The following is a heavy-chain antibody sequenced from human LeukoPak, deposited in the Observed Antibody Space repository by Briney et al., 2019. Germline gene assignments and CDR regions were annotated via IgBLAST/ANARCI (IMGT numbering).Heavy chain of an antibody. V-gene: IGHV4-34*01. CDR2: INHSGST. J-gene: IGHJ4*02. CDR3: AQIAVAGRGIFAY. D-gene: IGHD6-19*01. CDR1: GGSFSGYY. Sequence: PSETLSLTCAVYGGSFSGYYWSWIRQPPGKGLEWIGEINHSGSTNYNPSLKSRVTISVDTSKNQFSLKLSSVTAADTAVYYCAQIAVAGRGIFAYWGQGTLVTVSS.